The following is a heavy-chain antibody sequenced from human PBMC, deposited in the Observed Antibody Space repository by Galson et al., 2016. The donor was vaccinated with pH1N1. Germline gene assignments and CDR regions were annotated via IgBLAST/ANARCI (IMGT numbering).Heavy chain of an antibody. CDR3: ARQGPITYYDFWSGYYIDY. CDR1: GGSISSGSYY. CDR2: IYTSGST. D-gene: IGHD3-3*01. Sequence: TLPLTCTVSGGSISSGSYYWSWIRQPAGKGLEWIGRIYTSGSTNYNPSLKSRVTISVDTSKNQFSLKLSSVTAADTAVYYCARQGPITYYDFWSGYYIDYWGQGTLVTVSS. V-gene: IGHV4-61*02. J-gene: IGHJ4*02.